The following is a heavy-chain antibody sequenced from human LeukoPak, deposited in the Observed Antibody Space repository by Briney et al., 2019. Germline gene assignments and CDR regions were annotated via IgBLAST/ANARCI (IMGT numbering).Heavy chain of an antibody. Sequence: ASVKVSCKASGYSFTSYYMHWVRQAPGQGLEWMGIIKPSGGSTSYAQKFQGRVTMTRDTSTSTVYMELSSLRSEDTAVYYCARYTSSWYEATHYFDYWGQGTLVTVSS. V-gene: IGHV1-46*01. CDR2: IKPSGGST. D-gene: IGHD6-13*01. CDR1: GYSFTSYY. J-gene: IGHJ4*02. CDR3: ARYTSSWYEATHYFDY.